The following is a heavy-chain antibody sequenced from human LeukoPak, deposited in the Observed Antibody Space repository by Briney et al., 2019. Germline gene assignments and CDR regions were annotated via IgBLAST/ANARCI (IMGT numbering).Heavy chain of an antibody. CDR2: IYYSRST. D-gene: IGHD6-13*01. J-gene: IGHJ4*02. V-gene: IGHV4-30-4*08. CDR1: GDSVSSGTYY. Sequence: SETLSLTCTVSGDSVSSGTYYWSWVRQPPGKGLEWNGYIYYSRSTYYNPSVKSRVTISIATSKSQFSLRLSSVTAADTAVYYCARIYSSSWYYFDYWGQGTLVTVSS. CDR3: ARIYSSSWYYFDY.